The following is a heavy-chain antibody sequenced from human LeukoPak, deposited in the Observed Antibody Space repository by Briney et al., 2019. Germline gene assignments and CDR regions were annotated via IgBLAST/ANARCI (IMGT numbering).Heavy chain of an antibody. V-gene: IGHV3-23*01. D-gene: IGHD2-21*02. CDR3: AKARGDSDGTFYY. Sequence: GGSLRLSCSASGFTFSSYEMNRVRQAPEKGLEWVSAITVNDGSTNSADSVKGRFTLSRDNSKNTLYLQMNSLRVEDTAVYYCAKARGDSDGTFYYGGQGTLVPVSS. CDR2: ITVNDGST. J-gene: IGHJ4*02. CDR1: GFTFSSYE.